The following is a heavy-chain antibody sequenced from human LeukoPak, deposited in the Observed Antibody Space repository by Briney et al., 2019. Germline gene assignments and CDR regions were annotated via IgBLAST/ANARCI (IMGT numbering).Heavy chain of an antibody. CDR1: GYTFTRYD. D-gene: IGHD5-24*01. Sequence: ASVKVSCKASGYTFTRYDINWVRQATGQGLEWMGWMNTKSGNTGHAQKFQGRVTITRDTSINTVYMELSSLRSEDTAVYFCARVDGSPDYWGQGTLVTVSS. CDR3: ARVDGSPDY. CDR2: MNTKSGNT. J-gene: IGHJ4*02. V-gene: IGHV1-8*03.